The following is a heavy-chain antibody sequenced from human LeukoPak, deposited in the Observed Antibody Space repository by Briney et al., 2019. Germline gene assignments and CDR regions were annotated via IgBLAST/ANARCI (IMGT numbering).Heavy chain of an antibody. CDR3: ARGGVLPNWFDP. D-gene: IGHD3-10*01. Sequence: GGSLRLSCAASGFTFSSYEMNWVRQAPGKGLEWVSYISSSGSTIYYADSVKGRFTISRDNAKNSLYLQMNSLRAEDTAVYYCARGGVLPNWFDPWGQGTMVTVSS. J-gene: IGHJ5*01. V-gene: IGHV3-48*03. CDR1: GFTFSSYE. CDR2: ISSSGSTI.